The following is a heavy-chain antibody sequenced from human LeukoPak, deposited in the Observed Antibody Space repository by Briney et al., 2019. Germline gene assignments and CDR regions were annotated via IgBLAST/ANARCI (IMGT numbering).Heavy chain of an antibody. CDR2: IYITGST. CDR1: VGPFIDYD. Sequence: PSETLSLTCTVWVGPFIDYDGSGLRQSAGKGLEGLGRIYITGSTNYNPSLKSRLTISVDTSKNQFSLNLRAVTAADTAVYYCARLKLYDPTGPSPGYYMDLWGKGIAVTVSS. CDR3: ARLKLYDPTGPSPGYYMDL. D-gene: IGHD2-8*02. V-gene: IGHV4-4*07. J-gene: IGHJ6*03.